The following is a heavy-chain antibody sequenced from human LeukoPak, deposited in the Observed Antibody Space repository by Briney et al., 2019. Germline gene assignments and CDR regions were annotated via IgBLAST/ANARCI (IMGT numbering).Heavy chain of an antibody. CDR1: GGSVRSDIYY. Sequence: SDTLSLTYTVSGGSVRSDIYYWSWIRQSPGKGLDWIGYFYFSGNNYNPTLKSRVAILVDTSKNQFSLKLTSVTAADTAVYYCATSGYNTITVDYWGQGTLVTVSS. V-gene: IGHV4-61*01. D-gene: IGHD1-14*01. CDR3: ATSGYNTITVDY. CDR2: FYFSGN. J-gene: IGHJ4*02.